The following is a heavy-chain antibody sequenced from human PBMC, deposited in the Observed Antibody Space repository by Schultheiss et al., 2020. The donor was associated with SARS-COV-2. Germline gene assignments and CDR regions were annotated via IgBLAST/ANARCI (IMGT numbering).Heavy chain of an antibody. CDR3: ARDIYDSSGYFSVLDY. D-gene: IGHD3-22*01. J-gene: IGHJ4*02. V-gene: IGHV3-30-3*01. CDR1: GFTFSSYA. Sequence: GGSLRLSCAASGFTFSSYAMHWVRQAPGKGLEWVAVISYDGSNKYYADSVKGRFTISRDNSKNTLYLQMNSLRAEDTAVYYCARDIYDSSGYFSVLDYWGQGTLVTVPS. CDR2: ISYDGSNK.